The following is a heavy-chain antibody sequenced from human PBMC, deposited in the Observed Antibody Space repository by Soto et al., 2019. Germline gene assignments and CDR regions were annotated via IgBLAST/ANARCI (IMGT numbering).Heavy chain of an antibody. CDR1: GFSFSDSY. CDR3: ARDRGGYGPPDV. Sequence: VGSLRLSCAASGFSFSDSYMSWVRQAPGKGLEWVAYISGSSGYTGYAGSVKGRFTISRDNAKNSLYLQMNSLRVEDTAVYYCARDRGGYGPPDVWGQGTTVTVSS. CDR2: ISGSSGYT. J-gene: IGHJ6*02. D-gene: IGHD3-10*01. V-gene: IGHV3-11*06.